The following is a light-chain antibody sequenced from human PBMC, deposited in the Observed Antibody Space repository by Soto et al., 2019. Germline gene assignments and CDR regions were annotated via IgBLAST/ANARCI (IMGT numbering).Light chain of an antibody. V-gene: IGLV2-23*01. CDR3: CSYAGSSTYV. Sequence: SVLAQPAPLSWAPWQAVTISRPGNRSDFGSFNLVSWYPQHPGQAPKLMIYEDSKRPSGVFNRFSGSKSGNTASLTISGLQAEDDADYYCCSYAGSSTYVFGTGTKVTVL. CDR2: EDS. CDR1: RSDFGSFNL. J-gene: IGLJ1*01.